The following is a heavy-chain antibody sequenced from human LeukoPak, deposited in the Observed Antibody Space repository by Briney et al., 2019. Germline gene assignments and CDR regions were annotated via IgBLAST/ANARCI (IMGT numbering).Heavy chain of an antibody. CDR2: IYYSGST. J-gene: IGHJ4*02. Sequence: SETLSLTCTVSGGPISSYYWSWIRQPPGKGLEWIGYIYYSGSTNYNPSLKSRVTISVDTSKNQFSLKLGSVTAADTAVYYCARGAATAATPFDYWGQGTLVTVSS. D-gene: IGHD2-2*02. CDR1: GGPISSYY. CDR3: ARGAATAATPFDY. V-gene: IGHV4-59*01.